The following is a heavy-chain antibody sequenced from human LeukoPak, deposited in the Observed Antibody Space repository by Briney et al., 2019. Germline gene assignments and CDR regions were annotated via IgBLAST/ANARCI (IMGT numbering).Heavy chain of an antibody. J-gene: IGHJ6*03. CDR1: DGSISSYY. Sequence: SETLSLTCTVSDGSISSYYWSWIRQPAGKGLEWIGRIYTSGSTNYNPSLKSRVTISVDTSKNQFSLKLSSVTAADTAVYYCAGSIVVVPAVGYYYYYMDVWGKGTTVTISS. CDR3: AGSIVVVPAVGYYYYYMDV. D-gene: IGHD2-2*01. CDR2: IYTSGST. V-gene: IGHV4-4*07.